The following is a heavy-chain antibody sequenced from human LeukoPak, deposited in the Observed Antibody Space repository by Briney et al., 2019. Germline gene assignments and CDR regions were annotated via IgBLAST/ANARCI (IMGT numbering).Heavy chain of an antibody. D-gene: IGHD3-10*01. CDR3: AREIGRGRISPYFDY. CDR1: GFTVSSNY. V-gene: IGHV3-66*01. J-gene: IGHJ4*02. Sequence: GGSLRLSCAASGFTVSSNYMSWVRQAPGEGLEWVSVLYSDGSTNYADSVKGRFIISRDNSKNTLYLQMNSLRVEDTAVYYCAREIGRGRISPYFDYWGQGTLVTVSS. CDR2: LYSDGST.